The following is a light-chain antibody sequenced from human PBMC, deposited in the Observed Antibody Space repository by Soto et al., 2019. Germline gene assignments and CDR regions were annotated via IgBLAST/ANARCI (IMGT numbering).Light chain of an antibody. Sequence: ALAQPASVSGSPGQSITISCTGTSSNVGSYKLVSWYQQHPGKAPKLMIFEVNKRPSGVSNRFSGSKSGNTASLTISGLKVEDEADYYCCSSGGSPTYVFGTGTKVTVL. CDR1: SSNVGSYKL. CDR2: EVN. J-gene: IGLJ1*01. V-gene: IGLV2-23*02. CDR3: CSSGGSPTYV.